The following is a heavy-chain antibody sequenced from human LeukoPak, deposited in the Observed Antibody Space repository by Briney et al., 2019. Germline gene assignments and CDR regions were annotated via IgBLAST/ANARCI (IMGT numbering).Heavy chain of an antibody. CDR3: ARLVNYYGSGNYQYYFDY. CDR2: IYHSGST. CDR1: GYSISSGYY. Sequence: SETLSLTCTVSGYSISSGYYWGWIRQPPGKGLEWIGSIYHSGSTYYNPSLKSRVTMSVDTSKNQFSLKLSSVTAADTAVYYCARLVNYYGSGNYQYYFDYWGQGTLVTVSS. V-gene: IGHV4-38-2*02. J-gene: IGHJ4*02. D-gene: IGHD3-10*01.